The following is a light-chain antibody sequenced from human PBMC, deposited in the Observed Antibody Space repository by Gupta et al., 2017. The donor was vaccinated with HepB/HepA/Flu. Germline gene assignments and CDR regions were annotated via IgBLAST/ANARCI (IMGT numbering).Light chain of an antibody. J-gene: IGLJ2*01. CDR2: SDN. CDR3: AAWDDSLNSPV. CDR1: SSNIGSNI. Sequence: QSVLTQPPSASGTPGQRVTISCSGSSSNIGSNIVNWYQQLPGTAPKVLIYSDNQRPSGVPVRFSGSKSGTSASLAISGLQSEDEADYFCAAWDDSLNSPVFGGGTKLTVL. V-gene: IGLV1-44*01.